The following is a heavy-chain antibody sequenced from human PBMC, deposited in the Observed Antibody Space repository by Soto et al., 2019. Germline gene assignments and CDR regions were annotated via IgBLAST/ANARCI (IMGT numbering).Heavy chain of an antibody. J-gene: IGHJ6*02. CDR1: GGTFSSYG. CDR3: ARSRPVAATGEYYYYGMDV. Sequence: GASVKVSFKASGGTFSSYGISWLRQAPGQGLEWMGGIIPIFGTANYAQKFQGRVTITADKSTSTAYMELSSLRSEDTAVYYCARSRPVAATGEYYYYGMDVWGQGTTVTVSS. V-gene: IGHV1-69*06. D-gene: IGHD2-15*01. CDR2: IIPIFGTA.